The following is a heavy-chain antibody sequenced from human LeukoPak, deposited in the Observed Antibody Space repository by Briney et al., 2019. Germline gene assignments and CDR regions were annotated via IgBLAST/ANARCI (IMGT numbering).Heavy chain of an antibody. D-gene: IGHD6-19*01. CDR3: AKDRGGWYYFDY. CDR2: ISGSGGST. CDR1: GFTFNSYG. Sequence: PGGSLRLSCAASGFTFNSYGMSWVRQAPGKGLEWVSAISGSGGSTYYADSVKGRFTISRDNSKNTLYLQMNSLRAEDTAVYYCAKDRGGWYYFDYWGQGTLVTVSS. V-gene: IGHV3-23*01. J-gene: IGHJ4*02.